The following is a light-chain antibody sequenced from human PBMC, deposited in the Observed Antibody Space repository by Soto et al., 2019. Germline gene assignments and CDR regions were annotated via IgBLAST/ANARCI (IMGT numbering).Light chain of an antibody. CDR1: GSDIGAYNF. CDR3: YSYAGRNIWV. J-gene: IGLJ3*02. V-gene: IGLV2-8*01. Sequence: QSALAQPPSASGSPGQSVTISCTGSGSDIGAYNFVSWYQQHPGKAPKLMIFGVTERPAGVPDRFSGAKSGNTASRTVSGLQADDEAVYYCYSYAGRNIWVFGGGTKLTVL. CDR2: GVT.